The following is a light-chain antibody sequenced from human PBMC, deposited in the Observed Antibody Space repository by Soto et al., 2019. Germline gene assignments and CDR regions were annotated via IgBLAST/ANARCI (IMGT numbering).Light chain of an antibody. CDR2: DVS. J-gene: IGLJ1*01. Sequence: QSVVTQPPSPSGSPGQSVTISCPGTSSDVGGYNYVSWYQQHPGKAPKLMIYDVSKRPSGVPDRFSGSKSGNTASLTVSGLQAEDEADYYCSSYAGTHIVFGTGTKVTVL. V-gene: IGLV2-8*01. CDR1: SSDVGGYNY. CDR3: SSYAGTHIV.